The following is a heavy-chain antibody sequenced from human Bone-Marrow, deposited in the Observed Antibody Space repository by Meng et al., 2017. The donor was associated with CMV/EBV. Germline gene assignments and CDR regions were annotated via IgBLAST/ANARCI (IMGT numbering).Heavy chain of an antibody. J-gene: IGHJ4*02. D-gene: IGHD3-10*01. V-gene: IGHV4-61*03. Sequence: SETLSLTCTVSGDSIGSGDYWSWIRQPPGKGLEWLGYVFYSGLTNYNPSLKSRLTISVDTSKHHFSLNLKSVTAADTAVYYCAAGSAPRPGYWGQGTLVTVSS. CDR1: GDSIGSGDY. CDR3: AAGSAPRPGY. CDR2: VFYSGLT.